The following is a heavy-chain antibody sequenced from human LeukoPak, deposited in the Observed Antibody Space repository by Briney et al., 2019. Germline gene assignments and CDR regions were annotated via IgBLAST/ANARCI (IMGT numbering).Heavy chain of an antibody. D-gene: IGHD5-12*01. CDR3: ARGGGYDYYYYYMDV. V-gene: IGHV1-69*01. CDR1: GGTFSSYA. CDR2: IIPIFGTA. J-gene: IGHJ6*03. Sequence: SVKVSCKASGGTFSSYAISWVRQAPGQGLEWMGGIIPIFGTANYAQKFQGRVTITADESTSTAYMELSSLRSEDTAVYYCARGGGYDYYYYYMDVWGKGTAVTVSS.